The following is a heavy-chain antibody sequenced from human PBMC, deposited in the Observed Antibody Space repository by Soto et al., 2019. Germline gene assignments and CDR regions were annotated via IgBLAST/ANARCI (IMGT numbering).Heavy chain of an antibody. CDR2: INDTGHI. CDR3: ARGLILWFGELSRRGGYYYYMDV. Sequence: QVQLQQWGAGLLKPSETLSLTCAVYGGSFSGYQWTWIRQTPGKGLEWIGEINDTGHINYNPSLKSRVTIFIDTPKKQISLKLTSVSAADTAVYYCARGLILWFGELSRRGGYYYYMDVWGKGTTVTVSS. D-gene: IGHD3-10*01. J-gene: IGHJ6*03. V-gene: IGHV4-34*01. CDR1: GGSFSGYQ.